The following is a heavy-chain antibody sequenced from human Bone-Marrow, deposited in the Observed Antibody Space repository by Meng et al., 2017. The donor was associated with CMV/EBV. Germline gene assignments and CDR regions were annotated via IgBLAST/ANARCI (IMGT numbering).Heavy chain of an antibody. V-gene: IGHV1-69*10. J-gene: IGHJ3*02. CDR3: ARGHRYDIWTGPVMGFDI. CDR2: IIPILGIA. D-gene: IGHD3-9*01. CDR1: GGSFSSDA. Sequence: SVQVSCKASGGSFSSDAISCVRQAPGQGHEWMGGIIPILGIATYAQKFLGRVTMTADKSTSKAYMELSSLRSEDTAGYYCARGHRYDIWTGPVMGFDIWGQGTMVTVSS.